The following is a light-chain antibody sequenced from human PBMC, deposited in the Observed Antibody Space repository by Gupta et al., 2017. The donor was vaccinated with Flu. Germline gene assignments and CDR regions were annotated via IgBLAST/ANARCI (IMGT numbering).Light chain of an antibody. CDR2: GAS. J-gene: IGKJ4*01. Sequence: EIVLTQSPGTLSLSPGERATLSRRASQSVSSNYLAWYQQTPGQAPRLLIYGASSRATGIPDRFSGSGSATDVTLTISRLEPEDFAMYYCQQYGSSLPLTFGGGTKVEIK. CDR1: QSVSSNY. CDR3: QQYGSSLPLT. V-gene: IGKV3-20*01.